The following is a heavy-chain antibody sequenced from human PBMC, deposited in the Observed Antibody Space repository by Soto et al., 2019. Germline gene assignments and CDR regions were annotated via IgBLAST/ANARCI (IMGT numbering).Heavy chain of an antibody. J-gene: IGHJ4*02. Sequence: PSETLSLTCTVSGASISSYYWSWIRQSQGKGLEWIGYIYSSGRTNYNPSLKSRVTISVDTSKNQFSLKLSSVTAADTAVYYCARHPTVTEYYFDYWGQGTLVTVSS. CDR2: IYSSGRT. CDR3: ARHPTVTEYYFDY. V-gene: IGHV4-59*08. D-gene: IGHD4-17*01. CDR1: GASISSYY.